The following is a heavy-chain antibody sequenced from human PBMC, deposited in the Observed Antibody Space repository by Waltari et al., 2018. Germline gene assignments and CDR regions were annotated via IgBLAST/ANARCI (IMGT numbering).Heavy chain of an antibody. CDR2: IYMSGST. CDR3: ASNRLIAPGVFDS. V-gene: IGHV4-61*02. D-gene: IGHD2-8*01. J-gene: IGHJ4*02. CDR1: GDSLRCGGYY. Sequence: QVQLQESGPGLVKPSQTLSLTCTVFGDSLRCGGYYWSWMRQPAGKGLEWLGRIYMSGSTNYNPSLRGRVTLSEDTSKNQFSLRLTSVTAADTAVYYCASNRLIAPGVFDSWGQGTLVTVSS.